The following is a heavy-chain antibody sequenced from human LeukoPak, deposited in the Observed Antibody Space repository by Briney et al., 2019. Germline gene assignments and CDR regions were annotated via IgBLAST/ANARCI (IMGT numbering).Heavy chain of an antibody. CDR2: IYYSGST. J-gene: IGHJ1*01. CDR1: GGSISSSSHN. D-gene: IGHD6-6*01. V-gene: IGHV4-39*01. Sequence: SETLSLTCTVSGGSISSSSHNWGWIRQPPGKGLEWIGSIYYSGSTYYNPSLKSRVTISVDTSKNQFSLKLSSVTAADTAVYYCARPSTKYSSSSGYFQHWGQGTLVTVSS. CDR3: ARPSTKYSSSSGYFQH.